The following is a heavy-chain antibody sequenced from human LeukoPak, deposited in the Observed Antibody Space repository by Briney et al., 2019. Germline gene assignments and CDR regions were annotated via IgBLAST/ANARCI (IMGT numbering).Heavy chain of an antibody. CDR2: IYTSGST. CDR3: ARGVAAADHNWFDP. J-gene: IGHJ5*02. CDR1: GGSISSYY. D-gene: IGHD6-13*01. V-gene: IGHV4-4*07. Sequence: SETLSLTCTVSGGSISSYYWSWIRQPAGKGLEWIGRIYTSGSTNYNPSLKSRVTMSVDTSKNQFSLKLSSVTAADTAVYYCARGVAAADHNWFDPWGQGTLVTVSS.